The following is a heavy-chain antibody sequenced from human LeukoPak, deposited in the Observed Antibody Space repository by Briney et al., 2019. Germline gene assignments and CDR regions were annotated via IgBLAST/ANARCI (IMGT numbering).Heavy chain of an antibody. J-gene: IGHJ5*02. V-gene: IGHV4-39*01. CDR2: IYYSGST. CDR1: GDSISSGNYY. CDR3: ARHPRSCSGGSTCYSWFDA. Sequence: PSETLSLTCTVSGDSISSGNYYWGWIRQPPGKGLEWIGSIYYSGSTYYNPSLKSRVTISVDTSRNQFSLTVHSVTAADTAMYYCARHPRSCSGGSTCYSWFDASGQGTLVTVSS. D-gene: IGHD2-15*01.